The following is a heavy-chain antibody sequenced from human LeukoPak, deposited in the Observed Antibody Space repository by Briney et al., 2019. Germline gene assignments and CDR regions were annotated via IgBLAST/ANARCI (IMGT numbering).Heavy chain of an antibody. CDR1: GFTFSSYG. J-gene: IGHJ4*02. CDR3: ATRYCSRTSCPYYFDY. CDR2: ISYDGSNK. D-gene: IGHD2-2*01. Sequence: GRSLRLSCAASGFTFSSYGMHWVRQAPGKGLEWVAVISYDGSNKYYADSVKGRFTISRDNSKNTLYLQMNSLRAEDMAVYYCATRYCSRTSCPYYFDYWGQGTLVTVSS. V-gene: IGHV3-30*03.